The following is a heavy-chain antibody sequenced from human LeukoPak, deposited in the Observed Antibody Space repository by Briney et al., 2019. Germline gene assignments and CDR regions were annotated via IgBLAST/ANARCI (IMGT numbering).Heavy chain of an antibody. D-gene: IGHD3-22*01. J-gene: IGHJ4*02. CDR2: IYGGGST. CDR3: ARAQFYHDSSTYGPDY. Sequence: PGGSLRLSCAASGFTVSGNYMSWVRQAPGKGLEWVSVIYGGGSTYYADSVKGRFSISRDTSKNAVYLQMNSLRAEDTAVYYCARAQFYHDSSTYGPDYWGQGTLVTVSS. V-gene: IGHV3-53*01. CDR1: GFTVSGNY.